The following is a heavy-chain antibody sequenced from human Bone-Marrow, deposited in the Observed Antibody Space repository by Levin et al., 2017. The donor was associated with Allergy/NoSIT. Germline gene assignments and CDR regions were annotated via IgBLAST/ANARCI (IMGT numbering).Heavy chain of an antibody. V-gene: IGHV3-7*01. CDR2: IKQDGSEN. Sequence: GGSLRLSCAASDFTLSSYWMSWVRQAPGKGLEWVATIKQDGSENFYVDSVKGRFTISRDNAKNSLYLQLNSLRVDDTAVYYCARDDCSGGSCYAWFNDFGMDVWGQGTTVTVSS. CDR3: ARDDCSGGSCYAWFNDFGMDV. J-gene: IGHJ6*02. CDR1: DFTLSSYW. D-gene: IGHD2-15*01.